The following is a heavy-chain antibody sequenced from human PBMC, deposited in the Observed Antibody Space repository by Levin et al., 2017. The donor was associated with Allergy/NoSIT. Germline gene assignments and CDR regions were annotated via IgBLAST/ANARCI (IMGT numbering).Heavy chain of an antibody. CDR2: ISSSGSTI. V-gene: IGHV3-11*01. CDR1: GFTFSDSY. Sequence: LSLTCAASGFTFSDSYMSWIRQAPGKGLEWVSYISSSGSTIYYADSVKGRFTISRDNAKNSLYLQMNSLRAEDTAVYYCARETTVAEGAFDIWGQGTMVTVSS. J-gene: IGHJ3*02. D-gene: IGHD4-23*01. CDR3: ARETTVAEGAFDI.